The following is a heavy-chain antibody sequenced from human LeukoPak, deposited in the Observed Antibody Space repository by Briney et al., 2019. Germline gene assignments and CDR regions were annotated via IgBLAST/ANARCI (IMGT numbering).Heavy chain of an antibody. CDR2: IYYSGST. D-gene: IGHD1-26*01. V-gene: IGHV4-59*08. CDR3: AGGGSYYSFYYFDY. J-gene: IGHJ4*02. CDR1: GGSISSYY. Sequence: SETLSLTCTVSGGSISSYYWSWIRQPPGKGLEWIGYIYYSGSTNYNPSLKSRVTISVDTSKNQFSLRLSSVTAADTAVYYCAGGGSYYSFYYFDYWGQGTLVTVSS.